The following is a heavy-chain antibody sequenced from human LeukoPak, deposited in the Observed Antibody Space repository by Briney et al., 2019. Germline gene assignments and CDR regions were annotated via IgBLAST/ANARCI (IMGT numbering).Heavy chain of an antibody. CDR3: ARSNYGDSSRYGY. J-gene: IGHJ4*02. Sequence: PGGSLRLSCAASGFTLSMYRMTWVRQPPGKGLEWVSYISSSSSSIQYADSVKGRFTISRDSAKNSLYLQMNSLRDEDTAIYYCARSNYGDSSRYGYWGQGTLVTVSS. CDR2: ISSSSSSI. CDR1: GFTLSMYR. V-gene: IGHV3-48*02. D-gene: IGHD2-21*02.